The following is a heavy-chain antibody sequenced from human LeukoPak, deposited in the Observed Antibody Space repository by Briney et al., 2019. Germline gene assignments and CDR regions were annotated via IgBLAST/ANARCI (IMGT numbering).Heavy chain of an antibody. CDR1: GYSISSGYY. V-gene: IGHV4-38-2*02. D-gene: IGHD3-22*01. CDR2: IYHSGST. CDR3: AREGPYYDSSGYIPYFHY. J-gene: IGHJ4*02. Sequence: SETLSLTCTVSGYSISSGYYWGWIRQPPGKGLEWIGSIYHSGSTYYNPSLKSRVTISVDTSKNQFSLKLSSVSAADTAVYYCAREGPYYDSSGYIPYFHYWGQGTLVTVSS.